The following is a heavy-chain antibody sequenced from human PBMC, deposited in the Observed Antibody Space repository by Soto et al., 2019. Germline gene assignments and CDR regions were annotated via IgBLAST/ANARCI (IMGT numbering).Heavy chain of an antibody. CDR2: ISSSGTYI. CDR1: GFTFSGYS. CDR3: VRKNNVGSYHSADTFDF. Sequence: EVQLVESGGGLVKPGGSLRLSCTVSGFTFSGYSMNWVRQAPGKGLEWVSAISSSGTYIYYADSVKGRFTISRDNAQKSLYLQMNSLRAEDTVIYYCVRKNNVGSYHSADTFDFWGQGTMVSVSS. D-gene: IGHD1-26*01. J-gene: IGHJ3*01. V-gene: IGHV3-21*01.